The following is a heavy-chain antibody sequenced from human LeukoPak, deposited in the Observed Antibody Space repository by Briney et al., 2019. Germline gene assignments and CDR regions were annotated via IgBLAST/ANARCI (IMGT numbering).Heavy chain of an antibody. Sequence: PGGSLRLSCAASGFTFSDYEMIWVRQAPEKGLEWIAYINPSGSTTYYADSMKDRSTISRDNARSSLYLQMHSLRGEDTALYYCAKSGAASDWGQGTLVTVSS. CDR1: GFTFSDYE. J-gene: IGHJ4*02. D-gene: IGHD6-13*01. CDR2: INPSGSTT. CDR3: AKSGAASD. V-gene: IGHV3-48*03.